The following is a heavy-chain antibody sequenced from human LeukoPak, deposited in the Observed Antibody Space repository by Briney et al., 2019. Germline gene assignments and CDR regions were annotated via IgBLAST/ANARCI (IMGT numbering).Heavy chain of an antibody. D-gene: IGHD5-18*01. V-gene: IGHV3-7*01. Sequence: GGSLRLSCAASGFTFSSYWMTWVRQAPGKGLEWVANIKHDGSEKYYVDSVKGRFTISRDISRNSLYLQMDSLRVEDTAMYYCARDSRGYSYGPNTDYWGQGTLVAVSS. CDR3: ARDSRGYSYGPNTDY. CDR2: IKHDGSEK. CDR1: GFTFSSYW. J-gene: IGHJ4*02.